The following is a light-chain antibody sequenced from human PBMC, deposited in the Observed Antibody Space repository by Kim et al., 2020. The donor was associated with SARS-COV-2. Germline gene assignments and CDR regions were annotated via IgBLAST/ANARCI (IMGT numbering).Light chain of an antibody. J-gene: IGLJ3*02. V-gene: IGLV2-14*04. CDR1: SRDVGGYNS. CDR2: DVS. Sequence: GQSITISCTGTSRDVGGYNSVSWYKQHSGKAPKLMIYDVSKRPSGVSNRFSGSKSGNTASLTISGLQAEDEADYYCNSCTSSTAWVFGGGTQLTVL. CDR3: NSCTSSTAWV.